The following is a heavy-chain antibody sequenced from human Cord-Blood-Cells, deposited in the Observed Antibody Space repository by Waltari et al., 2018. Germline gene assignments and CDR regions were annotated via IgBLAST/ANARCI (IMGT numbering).Heavy chain of an antibody. CDR2: SYTSGST. Sequence: QVQLQESGPGLVKPSETLSLTCTVSGGSISSYYWSWIRQPAGKGLEWIGRSYTSGSTNYNPSLKSRVTMSVDTSKNKFSLKLSSVTAADTAVYYCARDSDSSSWYWFDPWGQGTLVTVSS. CDR1: GGSISSYY. J-gene: IGHJ5*02. CDR3: ARDSDSSSWYWFDP. V-gene: IGHV4-4*07. D-gene: IGHD6-13*01.